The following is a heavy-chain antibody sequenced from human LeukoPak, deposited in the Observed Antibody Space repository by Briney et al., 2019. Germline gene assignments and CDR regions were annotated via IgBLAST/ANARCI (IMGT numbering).Heavy chain of an antibody. D-gene: IGHD2-2*01. Sequence: SETQSLTCTVSGYSISSGYYWGWIRQPPGKGLEWIGSVYQSGSTYYNPSLESRVTISVDTSKNQFSLRLSSVTAADTAVYYCAREGRYCTSPSCYAAFDIWGQGTMVTVSS. CDR3: AREGRYCTSPSCYAAFDI. J-gene: IGHJ3*02. CDR2: VYQSGST. CDR1: GYSISSGYY. V-gene: IGHV4-38-2*02.